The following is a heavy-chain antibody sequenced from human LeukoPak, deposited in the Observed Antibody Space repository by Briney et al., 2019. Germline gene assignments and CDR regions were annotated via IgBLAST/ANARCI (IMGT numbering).Heavy chain of an antibody. CDR1: GYTFTSYY. D-gene: IGHD6-6*01. J-gene: IGHJ4*02. CDR3: ARDSAYERIAAQGYMGY. Sequence: ASVTVSCKASGYTFTSYYMHWVRQAPGQGLEWMGIINPSGGSASYAQKFQGRVTMTRDMSTSTVYMELSSLRSEDTAVYYCARDSAYERIAAQGYMGYWGQGTLVTVSS. CDR2: INPSGGSA. V-gene: IGHV1-46*01.